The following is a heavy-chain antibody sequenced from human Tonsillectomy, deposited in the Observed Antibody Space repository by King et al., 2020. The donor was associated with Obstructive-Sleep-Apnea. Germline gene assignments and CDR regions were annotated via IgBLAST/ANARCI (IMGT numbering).Heavy chain of an antibody. CDR2: IISAGRST. Sequence: VQLVESGGGLVQPGGSLRLSCAASGFTFSSYWMHLVRQAPGKGLVWVSHIISAGRSTGYADSVKGRFAISRENAKNTLYLQMNSLRAEDTAVYYCARVPRVSQATFDYWGQGTLVTVSS. CDR3: ARVPRVSQATFDY. D-gene: IGHD2-8*01. J-gene: IGHJ4*02. CDR1: GFTFSSYW. V-gene: IGHV3-74*01.